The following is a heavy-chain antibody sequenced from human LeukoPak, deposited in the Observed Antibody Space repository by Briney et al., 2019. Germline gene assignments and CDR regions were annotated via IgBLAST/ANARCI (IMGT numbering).Heavy chain of an antibody. CDR1: GYTFTSYD. J-gene: IGHJ6*03. CDR3: ARTERWLGWDYYYYMDV. D-gene: IGHD4-23*01. V-gene: IGHV1-8*01. CDR2: MNPNSGNT. Sequence: GASVKVSCKASGYTFTSYDINWVRQATGQGLEWMGWMNPNSGNTGYAQKFQGRVTMTRNTSISTAYMELSSLRSEDTAVYYCARTERWLGWDYYYYMDVWGKGTTVTISS.